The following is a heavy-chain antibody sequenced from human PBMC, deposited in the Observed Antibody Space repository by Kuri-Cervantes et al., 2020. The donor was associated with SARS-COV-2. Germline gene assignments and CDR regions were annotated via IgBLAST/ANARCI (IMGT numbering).Heavy chain of an antibody. J-gene: IGHJ4*02. CDR1: GFTFSSYG. CDR2: ISYDGSNK. V-gene: IGHV3-30*19. CDR3: QSFGGVIVQN. D-gene: IGHD3-16*02. Sequence: GESLKISCAASGFTFSSYGMHWVRKAPGKGLEWVAVISYDGSNKYYADSVKGRFTISRDNSKNTLYLQMNSLRAEDTAVYYCQSFGGVIVQNWGQGTLVTVSS.